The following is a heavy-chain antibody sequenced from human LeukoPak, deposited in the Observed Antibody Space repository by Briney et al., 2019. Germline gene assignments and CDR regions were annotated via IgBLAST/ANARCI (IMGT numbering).Heavy chain of an antibody. D-gene: IGHD6-13*01. Sequence: PSETLSLTCTVSGGSISSSSYYWGWIRQPPGKGLEWIGSIYYSGSTYYNPSLKSRVTISVDTSKNQFSLKLSSVTAADTAVYYCASTDKGSSSWYDYWGQGTLVTVSS. CDR2: IYYSGST. CDR1: GGSISSSSYY. V-gene: IGHV4-39*01. CDR3: ASTDKGSSSWYDY. J-gene: IGHJ4*02.